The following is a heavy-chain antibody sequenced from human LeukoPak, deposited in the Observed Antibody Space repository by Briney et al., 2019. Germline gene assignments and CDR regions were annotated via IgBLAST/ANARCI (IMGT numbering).Heavy chain of an antibody. CDR3: SRSSGWYGDY. J-gene: IGHJ4*02. Sequence: GGSLRLSCTASGFTFGDYAMSWFRQAPGKGREWVGVIRSKAYGGTTEYAASVKGRFTISRDDSKSIAYLQMNSLKTEDAAVYYCSRSSGWYGDYWGQGTLVTVSS. CDR2: IRSKAYGGTT. V-gene: IGHV3-49*03. D-gene: IGHD6-19*01. CDR1: GFTFGDYA.